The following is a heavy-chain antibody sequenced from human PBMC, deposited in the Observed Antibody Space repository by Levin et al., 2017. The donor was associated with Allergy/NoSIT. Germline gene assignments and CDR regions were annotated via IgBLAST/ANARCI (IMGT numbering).Heavy chain of an antibody. Sequence: QAGGSLRLSCAASGFTLSSYEMDWVRQAPGKGLEWVSYISNSGNTIYYADSVKGRFTISRDNAKSSLYLQMNSLRVEDTAVYYCARDLRGDSRPGALDVWGQGTMVTVSS. CDR1: GFTLSSYE. CDR3: ARDLRGDSRPGALDV. D-gene: IGHD2-21*02. CDR2: ISNSGNTI. V-gene: IGHV3-48*03. J-gene: IGHJ3*01.